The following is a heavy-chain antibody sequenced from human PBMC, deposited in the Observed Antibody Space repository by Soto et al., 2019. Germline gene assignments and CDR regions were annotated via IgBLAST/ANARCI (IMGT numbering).Heavy chain of an antibody. CDR1: GFTFSDYY. D-gene: IGHD2-21*02. CDR2: SSNSGTFA. CDR3: ARSGDTFNVLDC. J-gene: IGHJ4*02. Sequence: VGSLRLSCAASGFTFSDYYMSWVRHSPGRGLEWISYSSNSGTFARYATSVKGRFSISRDNANNSLYLEMNSLRVEDTAVYYCARSGDTFNVLDCWGQGTPVTVSS. V-gene: IGHV3-11*06.